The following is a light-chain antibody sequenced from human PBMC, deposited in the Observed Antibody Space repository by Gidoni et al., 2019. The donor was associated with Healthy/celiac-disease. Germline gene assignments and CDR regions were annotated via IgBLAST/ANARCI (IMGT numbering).Light chain of an antibody. Sequence: QSVLTQPPSASGNPGQRVTISCSGSSSNIGSNTVNWYQQLPGTAPNLLIYSNNQRPSGVPDRFAGSKSGTSASLAISGLQSEDEADYYCAAWDDSLNGPVFGGGTKLTVL. CDR3: AAWDDSLNGPV. V-gene: IGLV1-44*01. CDR1: SSNIGSNT. CDR2: SNN. J-gene: IGLJ2*01.